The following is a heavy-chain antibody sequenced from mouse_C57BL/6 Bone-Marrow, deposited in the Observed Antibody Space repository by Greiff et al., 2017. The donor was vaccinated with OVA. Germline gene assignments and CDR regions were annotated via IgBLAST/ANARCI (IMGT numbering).Heavy chain of an antibody. CDR2: IYPGSGNI. CDR3: ARSERLRDYLDY. Sequence: VQLQQSGAELVRPGASVKLSCKASGYTFTDYYISWVKQRPGQGLEWIARIYPGSGNIYYNEKFKGKATLTAEKSSSTAYMQLSRLASDDSAVYICARSERLRDYLDYWGQGTTLTVSS. D-gene: IGHD2-2*01. CDR1: GYTFTDYY. J-gene: IGHJ2*01. V-gene: IGHV1-76*01.